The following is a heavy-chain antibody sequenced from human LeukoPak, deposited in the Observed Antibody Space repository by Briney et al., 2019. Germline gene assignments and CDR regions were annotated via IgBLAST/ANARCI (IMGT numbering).Heavy chain of an antibody. CDR3: ARAYGGNSDDGSHSDY. CDR2: IYYSGST. D-gene: IGHD4-23*01. Sequence: SETLSLTCTVSGGSISSGGYYWSWIRQHPGKGLEWIGYIYYSGSTYYNPSLKSRVTISVDTSKNQFSLKLSSVTAADTAVYYCARAYGGNSDDGSHSDYWGQGTLVTVSS. J-gene: IGHJ4*02. CDR1: GGSISSGGYY. V-gene: IGHV4-31*03.